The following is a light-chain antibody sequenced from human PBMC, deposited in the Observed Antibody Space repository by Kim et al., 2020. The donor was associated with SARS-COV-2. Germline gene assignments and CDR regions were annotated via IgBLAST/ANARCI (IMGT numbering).Light chain of an antibody. CDR2: GAS. CDR1: QSVSSIY. J-gene: IGKJ3*01. V-gene: IGKV3-20*01. Sequence: FPPGETATLSCRAIQSVSSIYLACYPQKPGDAPRLLIYGASSRATGIQDRFSGSGSGTDFTLTISRLSPEDFAVYYCQLYGTSFTFGPGTKVD. CDR3: QLYGTSFT.